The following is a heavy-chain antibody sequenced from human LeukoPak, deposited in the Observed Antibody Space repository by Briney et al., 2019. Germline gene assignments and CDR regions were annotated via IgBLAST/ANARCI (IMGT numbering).Heavy chain of an antibody. D-gene: IGHD4-23*01. CDR2: IYTSGST. J-gene: IGHJ6*03. CDR1: GGSISSYY. Sequence: SETLSLTCTVSGGSISSYYWSWIRQPPGKGLEWIGYIYTSGSTNYNPSLKSRVTISVDTSKNQFSLKLSSVTAADTAVYYCSRQYGGNLYYMDVWGTGTTVTVSS. CDR3: SRQYGGNLYYMDV. V-gene: IGHV4-4*09.